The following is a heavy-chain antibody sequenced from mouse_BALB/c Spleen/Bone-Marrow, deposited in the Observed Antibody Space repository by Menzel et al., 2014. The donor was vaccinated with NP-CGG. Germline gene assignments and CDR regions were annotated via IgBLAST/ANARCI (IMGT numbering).Heavy chain of an antibody. V-gene: IGHV14-3*02. Sequence: VHVKQSGAELVKPGASVKLSCTASGLNIKDTYMHWVKQRPEQGLEWIGRIDPANGNTKYDPKFQGKATITADTSSNTAYLQLSSLTSEDAAVYYCARYGNYCYAMDYRGQGTSVTVSS. D-gene: IGHD2-1*01. CDR1: GLNIKDTY. J-gene: IGHJ4*01. CDR3: ARYGNYCYAMDY. CDR2: IDPANGNT.